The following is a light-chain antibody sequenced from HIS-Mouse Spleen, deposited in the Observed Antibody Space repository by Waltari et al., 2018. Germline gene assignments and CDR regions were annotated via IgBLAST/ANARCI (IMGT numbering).Light chain of an antibody. V-gene: IGLV1-47*01. J-gene: IGLJ1*01. CDR1: SSNLGSNY. CDR2: RNN. CDR3: AAWDDSLSGYV. Sequence: QSVLTQPPAASGTPGHRVTIPCSVSSSNLGSNYVYWYQQLPGTAPKLLIYRNNQRPSGVPDRFSGSKSGTSASLAISGLRSEDEADYYCAAWDDSLSGYVFGTGTKVTIL.